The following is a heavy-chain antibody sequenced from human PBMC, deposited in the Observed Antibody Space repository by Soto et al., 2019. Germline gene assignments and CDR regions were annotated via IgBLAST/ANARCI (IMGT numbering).Heavy chain of an antibody. CDR1: GFNFSSYG. V-gene: IGHV3-33*01. CDR2: IWNDGSNE. Sequence: GWSLRLSCEASGFNFSSYGIHLVRQAPGKGLEWVAIIWNDGSNEYYADSVKGRFTISRDNSKNTVYLQVSKLRAEDTAVYFCARDQTDSAGYSESWGEGTLVTVSS. D-gene: IGHD2-15*01. CDR3: ARDQTDSAGYSES. J-gene: IGHJ4*02.